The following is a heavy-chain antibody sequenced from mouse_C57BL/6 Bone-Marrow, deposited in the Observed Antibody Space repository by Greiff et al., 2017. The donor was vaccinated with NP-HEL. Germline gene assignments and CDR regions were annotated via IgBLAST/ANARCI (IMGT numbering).Heavy chain of an antibody. CDR3: ARRNCYYPDY. V-gene: IGHV2-2*01. Sequence: QVQLQQSGPGLVQPSQCLSITCTVSGFSLTSYGVHWVRQSPGKGLEWLGEIWSGGSTNYNAAIISRLSISTDNSKSQIFFKMNSLQADDTAIYYCARRNCYYPDYWGQGTSVTVSS. D-gene: IGHD2-3*01. CDR2: IWSGGST. J-gene: IGHJ4*01. CDR1: GFSLTSYG.